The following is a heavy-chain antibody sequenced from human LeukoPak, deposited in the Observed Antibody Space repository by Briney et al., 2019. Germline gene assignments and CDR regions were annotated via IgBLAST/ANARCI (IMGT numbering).Heavy chain of an antibody. CDR1: GGSFSGYY. CDR2: INHSGST. CDR3: AGRWTTVTPYYFDY. D-gene: IGHD4-17*01. V-gene: IGHV4-34*01. J-gene: IGHJ4*02. Sequence: SETLSLTCAVYGGSFSGYYWSWIRQPPGKGLEWIGEINHSGSTNYNPSLKSRVTISVDTSKNQFSLKLSSVTAADTAVYYCAGRWTTVTPYYFDYWGQGTLVTVSS.